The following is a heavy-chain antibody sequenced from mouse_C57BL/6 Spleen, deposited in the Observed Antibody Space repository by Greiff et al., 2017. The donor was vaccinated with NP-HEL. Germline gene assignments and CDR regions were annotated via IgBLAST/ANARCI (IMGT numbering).Heavy chain of an antibody. V-gene: IGHV3-6*01. CDR2: ISYDGSN. Sequence: EVQLQESGPGLVKPSQSLSLTCSVTGYSITSGYYWNWIRQFPGNKLEWMGYISYDGSNNYNPSLKNRISITRDTSKNQFFLKLNSVTTEDTATYYCARVLYYYGSSPYYFDYWGQGTTLTVSS. CDR3: ARVLYYYGSSPYYFDY. CDR1: GYSITSGYY. D-gene: IGHD1-1*01. J-gene: IGHJ2*01.